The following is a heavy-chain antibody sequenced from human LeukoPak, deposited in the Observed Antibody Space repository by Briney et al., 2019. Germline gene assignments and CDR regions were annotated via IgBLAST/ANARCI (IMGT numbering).Heavy chain of an antibody. CDR2: ISAYNGNT. D-gene: IGHD3-3*01. CDR3: ARVRPYYDFWSGYYSYYYYGMDV. J-gene: IGHJ6*02. V-gene: IGHV1-18*01. Sequence: PAASVKVSCKASGYAFTSYGISWVRQAPGQGLEWMGWISAYNGNTNYAQKLQGRVTMTTDTSTSTAYMELRSLRSDDTAVYYCARVRPYYDFWSGYYSYYYYGMDVWGQGTTVTVSS. CDR1: GYAFTSYG.